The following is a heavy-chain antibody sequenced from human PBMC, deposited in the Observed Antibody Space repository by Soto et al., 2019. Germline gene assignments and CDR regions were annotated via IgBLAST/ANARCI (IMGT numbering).Heavy chain of an antibody. Sequence: QVQLVESGGGVVQPGRSLRLSCAASGFIFSSYGMFWVRQAPGRGLEWVALISYDGSGQYYLDSVKGRFTISRDNSKNTLYLQMNSLRAEDTAVYYWAKGSYSGRYSDFDYWGQGTLVTVSS. D-gene: IGHD1-26*01. J-gene: IGHJ4*02. CDR1: GFIFSSYG. CDR2: ISYDGSGQ. CDR3: AKGSYSGRYSDFDY. V-gene: IGHV3-30*18.